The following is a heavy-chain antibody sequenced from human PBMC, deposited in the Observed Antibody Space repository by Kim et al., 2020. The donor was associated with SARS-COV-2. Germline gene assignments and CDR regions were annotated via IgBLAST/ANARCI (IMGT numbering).Heavy chain of an antibody. J-gene: IGHJ4*02. D-gene: IGHD3-10*01. Sequence: GGSLRLSCAASGFTFSSYAMSWVRQAPGKGLEWVSAISGSGGSTYYADSVKGRFTISRDNSKNTLYLQMNSLRAEDTAVYYCAKCWYYGSGRPYYFDYWGQGTLVTVSS. CDR3: AKCWYYGSGRPYYFDY. CDR1: GFTFSSYA. V-gene: IGHV3-23*01. CDR2: ISGSGGST.